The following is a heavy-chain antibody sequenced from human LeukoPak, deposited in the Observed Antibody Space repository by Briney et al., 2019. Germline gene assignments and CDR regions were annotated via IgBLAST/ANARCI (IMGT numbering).Heavy chain of an antibody. CDR1: GYIFTGHY. CDR2: INPNTGGT. V-gene: IGHV1-2*04. D-gene: IGHD3-10*01. J-gene: IGHJ4*02. Sequence: RASVKVSCEASGYIFTGHYIHWVRQASGQGLEWLGWINPNTGGTNYAQKFQGWVTMTRDTSINTAYMELRRLRSDDTAVYYCARDNYGSGSPSDYWGQGTLVTVSS. CDR3: ARDNYGSGSPSDY.